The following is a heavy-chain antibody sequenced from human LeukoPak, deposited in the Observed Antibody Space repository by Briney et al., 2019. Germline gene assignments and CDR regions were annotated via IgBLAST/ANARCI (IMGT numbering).Heavy chain of an antibody. CDR1: GFTFSSYG. CDR2: ISYDGSNK. D-gene: IGHD1-26*01. J-gene: IGHJ3*02. Sequence: GGSLRLSCAASGFTFSSYGMHWVRQAPGKGLGWVAVISYDGSNKYYADSVKGRFTISRDNSKNTLYLQMNSLRAEDTAVYYCARVRRSGSFWAFDMWGQGTMVTVSS. CDR3: ARVRRSGSFWAFDM. V-gene: IGHV3-30*03.